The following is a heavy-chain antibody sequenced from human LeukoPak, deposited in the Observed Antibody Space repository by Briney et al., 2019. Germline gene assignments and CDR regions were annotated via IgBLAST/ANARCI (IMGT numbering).Heavy chain of an antibody. J-gene: IGHJ6*02. CDR3: ARVERSPYYYGMDV. CDR1: GFTVSSNY. D-gene: IGHD5-24*01. CDR2: IYSGGST. V-gene: IGHV3-53*01. Sequence: HTGGSLRLSCAASGFTVSSNYMSWVRQAPGKGLEWVSVIYSGGSTYYADSVKGRFTISRDNSKNTLYPQMNSLRAEDTAVYYCARVERSPYYYGMDVWGQGTTVTVSS.